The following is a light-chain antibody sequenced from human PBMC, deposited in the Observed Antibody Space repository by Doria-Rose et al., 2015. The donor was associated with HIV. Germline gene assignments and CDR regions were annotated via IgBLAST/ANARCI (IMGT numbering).Light chain of an antibody. Sequence: ASVGDTVIITCRASQDISSFLAWYQQRPGKAPNLLISGAFNLENGVPSRFSGSGSGTDFTLTINSLQPEDFAIYYCQQAHSFPLTFGGGTKVDIK. CDR2: GAF. CDR3: QQAHSFPLT. CDR1: QDISSF. V-gene: IGKV1D-12*01. J-gene: IGKJ4*01.